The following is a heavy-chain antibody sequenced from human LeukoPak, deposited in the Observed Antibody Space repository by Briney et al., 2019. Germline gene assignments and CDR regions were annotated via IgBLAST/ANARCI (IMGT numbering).Heavy chain of an antibody. V-gene: IGHV3-23*01. Sequence: GRSLRLSCAASGFTFSSYAMSWVRQAPGKGLEWVSTTSGSGGSTNYADSEKGRFTISRDNSKNTLYLQMNSLRAEDTAVYYCAKTVGSGGYYIYYFDYWGQGTLVTVSS. D-gene: IGHD3-22*01. CDR2: TSGSGGST. CDR1: GFTFSSYA. J-gene: IGHJ4*02. CDR3: AKTVGSGGYYIYYFDY.